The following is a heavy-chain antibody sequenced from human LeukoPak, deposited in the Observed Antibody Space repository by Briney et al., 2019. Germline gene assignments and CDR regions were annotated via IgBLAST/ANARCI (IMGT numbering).Heavy chain of an antibody. Sequence: SETLSLTCTVSGGSISSSSYYWGWIRQPPGKGLEWIGSIYYSGNTYYNPSLKSRVTRSVDTSKNQFSLKLSSVTAADTAVYYCARQGISTSQCFDYWGQGTLVTVSS. CDR3: ARQGISTSQCFDY. D-gene: IGHD2-21*01. CDR2: IYYSGNT. V-gene: IGHV4-39*01. J-gene: IGHJ4*02. CDR1: GGSISSSSYY.